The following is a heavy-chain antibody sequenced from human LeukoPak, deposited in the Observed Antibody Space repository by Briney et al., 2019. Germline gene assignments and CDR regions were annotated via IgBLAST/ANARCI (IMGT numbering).Heavy chain of an antibody. J-gene: IGHJ4*02. Sequence: GGSLRLSCAASGFTFSSYAMSWVRQAPGKGLEWVSAISGSPGSTYYADSVKGRFTISRDNSKNTLYLQMNSLRAEDTAVYYCAKDLTMGSSSWYELFDYWGQGTLVTVSS. CDR2: ISGSPGST. CDR1: GFTFSSYA. D-gene: IGHD6-13*01. CDR3: AKDLTMGSSSWYELFDY. V-gene: IGHV3-23*01.